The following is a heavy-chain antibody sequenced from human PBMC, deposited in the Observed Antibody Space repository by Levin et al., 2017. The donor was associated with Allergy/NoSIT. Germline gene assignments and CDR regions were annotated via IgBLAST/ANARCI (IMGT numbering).Heavy chain of an antibody. CDR2: MNHSGST. J-gene: IGHJ4*02. CDR3: ARVESSSYYWGTQEVFDY. Sequence: SETLSLTCAVYGGSFSGYYWSWIRQSPGKGLEWIGEMNHSGSTNYNPSLKSRVTISIDTSKNQFSLKVSSVTAADTAVYYCARVESSSYYWGTQEVFDYWGQGTLVTVSS. CDR1: GGSFSGYY. D-gene: IGHD6-13*01. V-gene: IGHV4-34*01.